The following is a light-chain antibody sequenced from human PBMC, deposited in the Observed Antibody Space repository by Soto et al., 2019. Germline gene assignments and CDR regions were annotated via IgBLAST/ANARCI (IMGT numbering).Light chain of an antibody. V-gene: IGLV2-18*01. CDR3: VLFTISATLV. J-gene: IGLJ3*02. CDR1: SSDVGDYEP. CDR2: DVI. Sequence: QSALTQPPSVSGSHGQSVTISCTVTSSDVGDYEPVSWYQLAPGTAPKLLISDVINRPSGVPDRFSGSKPGNTPSLTISGLQAEHHADYYCVLFTISATLVFGGGTKLTVL.